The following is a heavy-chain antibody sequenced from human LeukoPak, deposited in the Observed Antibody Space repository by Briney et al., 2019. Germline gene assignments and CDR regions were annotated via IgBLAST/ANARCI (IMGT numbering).Heavy chain of an antibody. V-gene: IGHV3-48*01. CDR2: ISSSRSTR. CDR3: ARDSSGVFDY. D-gene: IGHD6-19*01. Sequence: GGSLTLSCAASGFTFSNYGMNWVRQAPGKGLEWVSYISSSRSTRNYADSVKGRFTISRDNSKNTLYLQMNSLRAEDTAVYYCARDSSGVFDYWGQGTLVTVSS. J-gene: IGHJ4*02. CDR1: GFTFSNYG.